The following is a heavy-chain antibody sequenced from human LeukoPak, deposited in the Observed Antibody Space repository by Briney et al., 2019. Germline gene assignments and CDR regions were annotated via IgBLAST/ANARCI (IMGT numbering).Heavy chain of an antibody. CDR1: GFTFSDYY. Sequence: GRSLRLSCAASGFTFSDYYMNWIRQAPGKGLKSVSYISTTSSFTKYADSVKGRFTVPRDNANKSLYLQMNSLRAEDTAVYYWARQVGTYDYWGQGTLVTVS. V-gene: IGHV3-11*06. D-gene: IGHD1-1*01. CDR2: ISTTSSFT. CDR3: ARQVGTYDY. J-gene: IGHJ4*02.